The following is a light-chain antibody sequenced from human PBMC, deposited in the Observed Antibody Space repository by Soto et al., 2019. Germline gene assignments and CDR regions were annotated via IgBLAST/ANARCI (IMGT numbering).Light chain of an antibody. CDR3: QNYGRSTGT. V-gene: IGKV3-20*01. CDR1: QSISSSS. Sequence: EIDLTQPPGTLSLSAGERATLSCRASQSISSSSLAWYQQKAGQAPRLLIYDTSTRATGIPDRFSGSGSGTDFTLTISRLEPEDFAVYYCQNYGRSTGTFGQGTKVEIK. J-gene: IGKJ1*01. CDR2: DTS.